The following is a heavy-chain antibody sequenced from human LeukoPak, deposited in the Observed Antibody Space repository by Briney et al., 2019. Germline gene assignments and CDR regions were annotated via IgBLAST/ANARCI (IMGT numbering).Heavy chain of an antibody. V-gene: IGHV3-11*04. Sequence: GGSLRLSCVASGFTFSDYFMSWIRQAPGKGLEWLSFINSAGDNIYYADSVKGRFTISRDNARKTLYLEMNSLRMEDTAIYYCATSRVFDHWGQGTLVTVSS. CDR1: GFTFSDYF. J-gene: IGHJ4*02. CDR3: ATSRVFDH. CDR2: INSAGDNI.